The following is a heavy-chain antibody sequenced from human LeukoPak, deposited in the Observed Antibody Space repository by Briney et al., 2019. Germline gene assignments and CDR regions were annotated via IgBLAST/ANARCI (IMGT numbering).Heavy chain of an antibody. V-gene: IGHV3-48*03. CDR1: QFPFSSFE. Sequence: PGGSLRLSCAASQFPFSSFEMNWVRQAPGKGLEWVAYIDSIATTMYYADSVKGRVTISRDNAKNSLYLQMNSLRAEDTAVYYCVRDYYYYMDVWGRGTTVTVSS. J-gene: IGHJ6*03. CDR3: VRDYYYYMDV. CDR2: IDSIATTM.